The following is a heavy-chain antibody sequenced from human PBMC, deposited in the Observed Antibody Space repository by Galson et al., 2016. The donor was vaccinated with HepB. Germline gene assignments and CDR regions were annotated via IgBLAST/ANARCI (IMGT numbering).Heavy chain of an antibody. CDR3: VKDPFFYYGTDV. Sequence: SVKVSCKAFGYSLTTYYMQWVRQAPGQGLEWLATISPSGDTTNYAPTFQGRFTISRDNSKNTLYLQMSSLRVEDTAIYYCVKDPFFYYGTDVWGQGTTVTVSS. J-gene: IGHJ6*02. CDR2: ISPSGDTT. CDR1: GYSLTTYY. V-gene: IGHV1-46*01.